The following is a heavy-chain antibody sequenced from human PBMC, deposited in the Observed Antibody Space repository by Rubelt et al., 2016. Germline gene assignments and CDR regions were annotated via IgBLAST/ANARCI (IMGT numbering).Heavy chain of an antibody. Sequence: QVQLVQSGAEVKKPGASVKVSCKASGYTFTGYYMHWVRQAPGQGLEWMAWINPNSGGTNYAQKFQGRGALARDTSISTAYRELSRLRSDDRAVYYWARRKPLQTDWYFDLWGRGTQVTVSS. CDR3: ARRKPLQTDWYFDL. CDR2: INPNSGGT. V-gene: IGHV1-2*02. CDR1: GYTFTGYY. J-gene: IGHJ2*01.